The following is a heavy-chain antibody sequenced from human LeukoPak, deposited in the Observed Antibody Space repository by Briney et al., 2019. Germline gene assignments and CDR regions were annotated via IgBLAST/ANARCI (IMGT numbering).Heavy chain of an antibody. CDR2: IRYDGSNK. J-gene: IGHJ4*02. CDR3: ARVRVGATKEYYFDY. CDR1: GFTFSSYG. Sequence: PGGSLRLSCAASGFTFSSYGMHWVRQAPGKGLEWVAFIRYDGSNKYYADSVKGRFTISRGNSKNTLYLQMNSLRAEDTAVYYCARVRVGATKEYYFDYWGQGTLVTVSS. V-gene: IGHV3-30*02. D-gene: IGHD1-26*01.